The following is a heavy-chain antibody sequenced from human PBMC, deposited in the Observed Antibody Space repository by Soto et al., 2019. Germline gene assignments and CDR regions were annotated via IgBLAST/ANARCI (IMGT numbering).Heavy chain of an antibody. J-gene: IGHJ3*01. CDR3: AHAYGGTSWPNDAFDV. V-gene: IGHV2-5*02. Sequence: QITLKESGPTLVKPTQTLTLTCTFSGFSLSADGVGVGWIRQPPGKALEWLALIYWDDDKRYRPSLKSRITLTKDTSKNQVVLTMTTMDPVDTAPYYCAHAYGGTSWPNDAFDVWGQGTLVTVSS. CDR1: GFSLSADGVG. D-gene: IGHD2-2*01. CDR2: IYWDDDK.